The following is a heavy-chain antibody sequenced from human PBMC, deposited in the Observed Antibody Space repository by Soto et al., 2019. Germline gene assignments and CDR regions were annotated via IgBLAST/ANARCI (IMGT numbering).Heavy chain of an antibody. CDR1: GGSISSSSYY. Sequence: SETLSLTCTVSGGSISSSSYYWGWIRQPPGKGLEWIGSIYYSGSTYYNPSLKSRVTISVDTSKNQFSLKLSSVTAADTAVYYCARLGPHAAYYYGMDVWGQGTTVTVSS. V-gene: IGHV4-39*01. J-gene: IGHJ6*02. D-gene: IGHD6-25*01. CDR3: ARLGPHAAYYYGMDV. CDR2: IYYSGST.